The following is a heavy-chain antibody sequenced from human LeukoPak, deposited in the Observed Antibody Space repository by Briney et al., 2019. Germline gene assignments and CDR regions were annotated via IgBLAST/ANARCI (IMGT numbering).Heavy chain of an antibody. V-gene: IGHV7-4-1*02. CDR3: IIGRVAGIGY. Sequence: ASVKVSCKASGYTVTSYALNWVQPAPGQGLDWMGWINTNTGNPTYAPGFTGRFVFSLDTSVSTAYLQISSRKAEGTAVYYWIIGRVAGIGYCGEGTLVTVSS. J-gene: IGHJ4*02. D-gene: IGHD6-19*01. CDR2: INTNTGNP. CDR1: GYTVTSYA.